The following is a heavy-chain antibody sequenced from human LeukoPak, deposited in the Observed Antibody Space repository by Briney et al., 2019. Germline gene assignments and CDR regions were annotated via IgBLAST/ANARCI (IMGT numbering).Heavy chain of an antibody. CDR3: ARGGHYYDSSGYYGDYFDY. CDR1: GGSFSGYY. V-gene: IGHV4-34*01. J-gene: IGHJ4*02. CDR2: INHSGST. Sequence: SETLSLTCAVYGGSFSGYYWSWIRQPPGKGLEWIGEINHSGSTNYNPSLKSRVTISVDTSKNQFSLKLSSVTAADTAVYCCARGGHYYDSSGYYGDYFDYWGQGTLVTVSS. D-gene: IGHD3-22*01.